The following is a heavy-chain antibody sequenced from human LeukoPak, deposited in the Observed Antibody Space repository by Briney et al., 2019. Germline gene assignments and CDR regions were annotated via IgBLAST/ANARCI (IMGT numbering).Heavy chain of an antibody. V-gene: IGHV4-59*11. CDR1: GGSLSGHY. CDR3: ARLLDNDISGDPDTFDV. D-gene: IGHD3-22*01. Sequence: SETLSLTCTVSGGSLSGHYWSWLRQPPGKRLEWIGYVSYTGGTKYNPSLQSRVTISIDTSKSQFSLKLTSVTPADTAVYSCARLLDNDISGDPDTFDVWGQGTTVIVSS. CDR2: VSYTGGT. J-gene: IGHJ3*01.